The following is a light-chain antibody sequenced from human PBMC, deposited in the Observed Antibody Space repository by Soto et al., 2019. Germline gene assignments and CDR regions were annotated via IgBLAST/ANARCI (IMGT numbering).Light chain of an antibody. CDR3: QSYDSSLSGWV. CDR2: GNS. V-gene: IGLV1-40*01. CDR1: SSNIGAGYD. J-gene: IGLJ3*02. Sequence: QSVLTQPPSVSGAPGQRVTISCTGSSSNIGAGYDVHWYQQLPGTAPKLLISGNSNRPSGVPDRFSGSKSGTSASLAITGLQAEDEADYYGQSYDSSLSGWVFGGVTQLTVL.